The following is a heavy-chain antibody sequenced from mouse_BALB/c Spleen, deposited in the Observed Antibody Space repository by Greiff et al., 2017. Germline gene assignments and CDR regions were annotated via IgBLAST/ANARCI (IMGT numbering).Heavy chain of an antibody. Sequence: QVQLKESGPGLVAPSQSLSITCTVSGFSLTSYGVHWVRQPPGKGLEWLGVIWAGGSTNYNSALMSRLSISKDNSKSQVFLKMNSLHTDDTAMYYFARDGGCETFAYWGQGTLVTVSA. CDR1: GFSLTSYG. V-gene: IGHV2-9*02. CDR2: IWAGGST. CDR3: ARDGGCETFAY. J-gene: IGHJ3*01.